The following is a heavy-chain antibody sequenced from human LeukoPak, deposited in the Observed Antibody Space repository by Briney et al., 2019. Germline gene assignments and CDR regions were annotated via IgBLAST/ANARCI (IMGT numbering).Heavy chain of an antibody. V-gene: IGHV3-30*18. Sequence: GGSLRLSCAASGFTFSSYGMHWVRQAPGKGLEWVAVISYDGSNKYYADSVKGRFTISRDNSKNTLYLQMNSLRAEDTAVYYCAKGNMATINRRGDAFDIWGQGTMVTVSS. CDR3: AKGNMATINRRGDAFDI. J-gene: IGHJ3*02. CDR1: GFTFSSYG. CDR2: ISYDGSNK. D-gene: IGHD5-12*01.